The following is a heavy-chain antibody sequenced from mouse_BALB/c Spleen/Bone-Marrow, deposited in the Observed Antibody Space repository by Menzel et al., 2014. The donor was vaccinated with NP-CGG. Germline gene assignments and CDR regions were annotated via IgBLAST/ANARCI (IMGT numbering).Heavy chain of an antibody. J-gene: IGHJ3*01. D-gene: IGHD2-4*01. CDR2: INSNGGST. V-gene: IGHV5-6-3*01. Sequence: VQLKESGGGLVQPGGSLKISCAASGFTFXSYGMSWVRQTPDKRLDLVATINSNGGSTYYPDSVKGRFTISRDNAKNTLFLQMSSLKSEDTAMYYCARDNYYDYDGFAYWGQGTLVTVSA. CDR1: GFTFXSYG. CDR3: ARDNYYDYDGFAY.